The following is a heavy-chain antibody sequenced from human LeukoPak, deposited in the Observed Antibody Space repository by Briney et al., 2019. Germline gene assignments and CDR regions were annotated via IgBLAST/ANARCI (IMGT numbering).Heavy chain of an antibody. D-gene: IGHD2-15*01. V-gene: IGHV1-69*13. CDR1: GVTFNSYA. CDR3: ARSHSRVAATSGPRYYYYGMDV. CDR2: IIPIFGTA. J-gene: IGHJ6*04. Sequence: ASVKVSCEASGVTFNSYAISRVRQAPGQGLEWMGGIIPIFGTANYAQKFQGRVTITAGESTSTAYMELSSLRSEDTAVYYCARSHSRVAATSGPRYYYYGMDVWGKGTTVTVSS.